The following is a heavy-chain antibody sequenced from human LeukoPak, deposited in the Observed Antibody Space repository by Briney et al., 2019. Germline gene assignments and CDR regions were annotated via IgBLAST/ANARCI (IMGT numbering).Heavy chain of an antibody. CDR1: GYTFTGYY. Sequence: VASVKVSCKASGYTFTGYYMHWVRQAPGQGLEWMGWINPNSGGTNYAQKFQGRVTMTRDTSISTAYMELSRLTSDDTAVYYCARAGSSSRWVNDYWGQGTLVTVSS. D-gene: IGHD6-13*01. CDR2: INPNSGGT. J-gene: IGHJ4*02. CDR3: ARAGSSSRWVNDY. V-gene: IGHV1-2*02.